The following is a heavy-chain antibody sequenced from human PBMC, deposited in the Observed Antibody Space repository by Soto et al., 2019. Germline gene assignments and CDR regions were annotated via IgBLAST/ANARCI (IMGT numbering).Heavy chain of an antibody. D-gene: IGHD3-16*01. Sequence: GGSLRLSCAASGFTFSSYAMSWVRQAPGKGLEWVSAISGSGGSTYYADSVKGRFTISRDNSKNTLYLQMNSLRAKDTAVYYCAKEGYDYVWGSSHHWDYWGQGTLVTVSS. CDR2: ISGSGGST. CDR1: GFTFSSYA. V-gene: IGHV3-23*01. CDR3: AKEGYDYVWGSSHHWDY. J-gene: IGHJ4*02.